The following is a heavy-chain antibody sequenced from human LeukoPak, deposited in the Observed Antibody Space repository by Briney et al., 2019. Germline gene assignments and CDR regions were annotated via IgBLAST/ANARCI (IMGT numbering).Heavy chain of an antibody. D-gene: IGHD4-23*01. Sequence: PGGSLRLSCAASGFTFSSYAMTRVRQAPGKGLEWVSGISGSGGNTYYTDSVRGRLSISRDNSKNTLYLQMNSLRAEDTAVYYCAKVHRAERYGGPEPSHFDYWGQGTLVTVSS. V-gene: IGHV3-23*01. CDR1: GFTFSSYA. CDR3: AKVHRAERYGGPEPSHFDY. CDR2: ISGSGGNT. J-gene: IGHJ4*02.